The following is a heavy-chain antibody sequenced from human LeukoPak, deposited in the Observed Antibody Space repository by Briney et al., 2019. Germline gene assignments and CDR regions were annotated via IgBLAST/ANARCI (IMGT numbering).Heavy chain of an antibody. Sequence: GGSLRLSCAASGFTFSSYSMNRVRQAPGKGLEWVSSISSSSSYICYADSVKGRFTISRDNAKNSLYLQMNSLRAEDTAVYYCARVGAYYYDSSGYPSAFDIWGQGTMVTVSS. J-gene: IGHJ3*02. CDR3: ARVGAYYYDSSGYPSAFDI. D-gene: IGHD3-22*01. V-gene: IGHV3-21*01. CDR1: GFTFSSYS. CDR2: ISSSSSYI.